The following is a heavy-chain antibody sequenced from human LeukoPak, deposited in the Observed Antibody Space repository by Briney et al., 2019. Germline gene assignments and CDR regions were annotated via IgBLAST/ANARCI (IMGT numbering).Heavy chain of an antibody. V-gene: IGHV1-18*03. J-gene: IGHJ5*02. D-gene: IGHD6-13*01. CDR2: ISAYNGNT. CDR3: ARDRGWQQLVLVSNWFDP. CDR1: GYTFTSYG. Sequence: ASVKVSCKASGYTFTSYGISWVRQAPGQGLEWMGWISAYNGNTNYAQKLQGRVTMTTDTSTSTAYMELRSLRSDDMAVYYCARDRGWQQLVLVSNWFDPWGQGTLVTVSS.